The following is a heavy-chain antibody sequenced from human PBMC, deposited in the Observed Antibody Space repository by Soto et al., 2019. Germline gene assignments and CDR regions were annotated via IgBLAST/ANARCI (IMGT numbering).Heavy chain of an antibody. CDR2: IIPIFGTA. D-gene: IGHD1-7*01. Sequence: QVQLVQSGAEVKKPGSSVKVSCKASGGTFSSYAISWVRQAPGQGLEWMGGIIPIFGTANYAQKFQGRVTITADESTSTDYMELSSLRSEDTAVYYCARGPRYNWNYVFDYWGQGTLVTVSS. CDR1: GGTFSSYA. V-gene: IGHV1-69*01. J-gene: IGHJ4*02. CDR3: ARGPRYNWNYVFDY.